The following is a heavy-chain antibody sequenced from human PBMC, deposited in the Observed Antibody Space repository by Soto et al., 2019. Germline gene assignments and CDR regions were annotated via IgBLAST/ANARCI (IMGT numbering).Heavy chain of an antibody. D-gene: IGHD3-3*01. CDR3: ARDRRNGRFLEWLHYGMDG. CDR2: IIPNFGRA. V-gene: IGHV1-69*13. CDR1: GGTFSSYA. J-gene: IGHJ6*02. Sequence: SVTFSFNASGGTFSSYAISWLRQAPGQGLAWMGGIIPNFGRANYAQKFQGRVTITADESTSTAYMELSRLRSEDTAVYYCARDRRNGRFLEWLHYGMDGWGQGTTVAVSS.